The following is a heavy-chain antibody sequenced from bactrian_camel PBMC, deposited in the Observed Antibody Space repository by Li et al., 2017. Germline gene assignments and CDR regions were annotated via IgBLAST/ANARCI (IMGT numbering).Heavy chain of an antibody. V-gene: IGHV3S1*01. Sequence: QVQLVESGGGSVQAGESLRLSCVDSGYSYSSYSWGWFRQTSGGEREGVASIYAVDGSTYYADSVKGRFTISKDTAKNTLDLQMDSLKVEDSAMYYCAADHRPSFTVGVADILSFAYTGKGTQVTVSS. CDR2: IYAVDGST. D-gene: IGHD5*01. J-gene: IGHJ4*01. CDR1: GYSYSSYS.